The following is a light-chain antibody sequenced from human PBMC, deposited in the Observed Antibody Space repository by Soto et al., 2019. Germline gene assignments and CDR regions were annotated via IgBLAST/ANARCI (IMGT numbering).Light chain of an antibody. J-gene: IGKJ5*01. Sequence: EIVLTQSPATVSLSPGESATLSCRASQRVKTFLVWYQQKPAQAPRLLIYDASHRATGIPARFSGSGSGTDFTLTISSLQPEDAAVYYCQQRSNWPPITFGQGTRLEIK. V-gene: IGKV3-11*01. CDR3: QQRSNWPPIT. CDR2: DAS. CDR1: QRVKTF.